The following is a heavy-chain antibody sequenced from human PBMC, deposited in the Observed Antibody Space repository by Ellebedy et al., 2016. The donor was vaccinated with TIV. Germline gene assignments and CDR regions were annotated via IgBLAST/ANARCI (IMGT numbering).Heavy chain of an antibody. D-gene: IGHD6-6*01. Sequence: ASVKVSCKASGYTFTDYYMHWVRQAPGQGLEWMGWINPNSGGTKYALKFQGRVTMTRDPSISTAYMEVRNLGSDDTAIYSCASQGYDDTSSGNWFDPWGQGTLVTVSS. CDR1: GYTFTDYY. CDR2: INPNSGGT. V-gene: IGHV1-2*02. CDR3: ASQGYDDTSSGNWFDP. J-gene: IGHJ5*02.